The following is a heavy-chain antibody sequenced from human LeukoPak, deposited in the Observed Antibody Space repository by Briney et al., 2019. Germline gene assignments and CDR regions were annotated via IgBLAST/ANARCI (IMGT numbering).Heavy chain of an antibody. CDR1: GGSIRSYY. CDR3: ARSYDTNFDY. V-gene: IGHV4-59*01. J-gene: IGHJ4*02. Sequence: KPSETLSLTCTVSGGSIRSYYWSWIRQLPGKGLEWIGYIYFSGSTSYNPSLKSRVTISVDRSKNQFSLKLSSVAAADTAVYYCARSYDTNFDYWGQGTLVTVSS. CDR2: IYFSGST. D-gene: IGHD3-3*01.